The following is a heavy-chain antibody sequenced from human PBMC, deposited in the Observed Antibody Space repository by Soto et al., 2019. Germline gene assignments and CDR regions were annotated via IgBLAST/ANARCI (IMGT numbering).Heavy chain of an antibody. Sequence: GGSLRLSCAASGFTVSSNYMSWVRQAPGKGLEWVSVIYSGGSTYYADSVKGRFTISRDNSKNTLYLQMNSLRAEDTAVYYCARRGYSYGEYYFDYWGQGTLVTVSS. V-gene: IGHV3-53*01. CDR1: GFTVSSNY. CDR3: ARRGYSYGEYYFDY. D-gene: IGHD5-18*01. CDR2: IYSGGST. J-gene: IGHJ4*02.